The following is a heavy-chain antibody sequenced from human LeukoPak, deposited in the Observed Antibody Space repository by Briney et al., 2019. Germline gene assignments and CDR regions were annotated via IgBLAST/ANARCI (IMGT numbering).Heavy chain of an antibody. Sequence: PSETLSLTCTVSGGSICSYYWSWIRQPPGKGLEWIGYIYYSGSTNYNPSLKSRVTISVDTSKNQFSLKLSSVTAADTAVYYCARDRVRFLEWLSGMDVWGKGTTVTVSS. J-gene: IGHJ6*04. CDR2: IYYSGST. V-gene: IGHV4-59*01. D-gene: IGHD3-3*01. CDR3: ARDRVRFLEWLSGMDV. CDR1: GGSICSYY.